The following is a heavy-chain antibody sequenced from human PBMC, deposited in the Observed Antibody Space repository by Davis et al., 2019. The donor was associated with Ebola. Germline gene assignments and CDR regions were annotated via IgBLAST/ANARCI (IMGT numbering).Heavy chain of an antibody. J-gene: IGHJ6*04. D-gene: IGHD5-18*01. CDR1: GASVSVKCGG. CDR3: ARGWLRGGLDV. Sequence: PSETLSLTCAISGASVSVKCGGWNWIRQSPSRGLEWLGRTYYNSKWYSDYATSVRGRITINADTSGNKFYLQLNSVTPEDTALYYCARGWLRGGLDVWGEGTTVTVSS. CDR2: TYYNSKWYS. V-gene: IGHV6-1*01.